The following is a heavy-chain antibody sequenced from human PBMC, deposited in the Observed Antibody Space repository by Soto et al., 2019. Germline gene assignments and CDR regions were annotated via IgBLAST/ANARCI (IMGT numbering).Heavy chain of an antibody. J-gene: IGHJ5*02. CDR2: IIPIFGTA. CDR1: GGTFSSYA. D-gene: IGHD1-26*01. V-gene: IGHV1-69*13. CDR3: ASTMVNRVGGTHWFDP. Sequence: SVNVSFKASGGTFSSYAISWVRQAPGQGLEWMGGIIPIFGTANYAQKFQGRVTITADESTSTAYMELSSLRSEDTAVYYCASTMVNRVGGTHWFDPCGEGTRVTDSS.